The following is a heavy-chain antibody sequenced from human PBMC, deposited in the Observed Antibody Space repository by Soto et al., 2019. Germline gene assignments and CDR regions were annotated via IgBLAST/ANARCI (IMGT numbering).Heavy chain of an antibody. Sequence: SETLSHTCTVAGGSISGGHYYWSWIRQPPGKGLEWIGYIYYSGSTYYNPSLKSRVTISVDTSKNQFSLKLSSVTAADTAVYYCARERPDGSRLDPWGQGTLVTVSS. D-gene: IGHD6-13*01. CDR3: ARERPDGSRLDP. CDR2: IYYSGST. J-gene: IGHJ5*02. V-gene: IGHV4-30-4*01. CDR1: GGSISGGHYY.